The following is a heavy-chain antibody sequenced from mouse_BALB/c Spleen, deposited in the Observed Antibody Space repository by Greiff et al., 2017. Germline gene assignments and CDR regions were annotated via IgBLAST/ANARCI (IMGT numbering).Heavy chain of an antibody. Sequence: EVKLVESGPELVKPGASVKMSCKASGYTFTSYVMHWVKQKPGQGLEWIGYINPYNDGTKYNEKFKGKATLTSDKSSSTAYMELSSLTSEDSAVYYCARYGMGAATGAWFAYWGQGTLVTVSA. J-gene: IGHJ3*01. CDR1: GYTFTSYV. CDR2: INPYNDGT. V-gene: IGHV1-14*01. D-gene: IGHD1-2*01. CDR3: ARYGMGAATGAWFAY.